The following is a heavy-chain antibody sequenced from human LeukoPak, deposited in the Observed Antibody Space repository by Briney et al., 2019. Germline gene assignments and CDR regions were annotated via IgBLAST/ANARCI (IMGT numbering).Heavy chain of an antibody. CDR3: AKAPTVDY. CDR1: GFTFSSYG. J-gene: IGHJ4*02. V-gene: IGHV3-30*18. CDR2: ISYDGSNK. Sequence: GGSLRLSRAASGFTFSSYGMHWVRQAPGKGLEWVAVISYDGSNKYYADSVKGRFTISRDNSKNTLYLQMNSLRAEDTAVYYCAKAPTVDYWGQGTLVTVSS.